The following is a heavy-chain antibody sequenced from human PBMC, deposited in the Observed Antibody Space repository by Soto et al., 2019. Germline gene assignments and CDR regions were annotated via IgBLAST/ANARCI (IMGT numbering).Heavy chain of an antibody. CDR3: AKDRGAAMVRYYFDY. J-gene: IGHJ4*02. Sequence: LRLSCAASGFTFSSYAMSWVRQAPGKGLEWVSAISGSGGSTYSADSVKGRFTISRDNSKNTLYLQMNSLRADDTAVYYCAKDRGAAMVRYYFDYWGQGTLVTVSS. V-gene: IGHV3-23*01. CDR1: GFTFSSYA. D-gene: IGHD3-10*01. CDR2: ISGSGGST.